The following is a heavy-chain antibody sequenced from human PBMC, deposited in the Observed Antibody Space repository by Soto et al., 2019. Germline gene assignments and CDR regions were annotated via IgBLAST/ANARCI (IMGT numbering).Heavy chain of an antibody. D-gene: IGHD4-17*01. CDR1: GFTFSSYG. CDR3: ARGYGDSHDY. J-gene: IGHJ4*02. V-gene: IGHV3-30*03. CDR2: ISYDGSNK. Sequence: GGSLRLSCAASGFTFSSYGMHWVRQAPGKGLEWVAVISYDGSNKYYADSVKGRFTIFRDNSKNTLYLQMNSLRAEDTAVYYCARGYGDSHDYWGQGTLVTVSS.